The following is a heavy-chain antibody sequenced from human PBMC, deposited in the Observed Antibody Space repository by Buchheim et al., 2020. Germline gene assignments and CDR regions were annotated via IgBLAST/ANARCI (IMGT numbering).Heavy chain of an antibody. CDR3: ARNWERGRFGELSSPDY. V-gene: IGHV1-46*01. CDR2: INPSGGST. Sequence: QVQLVQSGAEVKKPGASVKVSCKASGYTFTSYYMHWVRQAPGQGLEWMGIINPSGGSTSYAQKFQGRVTMTRDTSTSPVYMELSSLRSEDTAVYYCARNWERGRFGELSSPDYWGQGTL. CDR1: GYTFTSYY. D-gene: IGHD3-10*01. J-gene: IGHJ4*02.